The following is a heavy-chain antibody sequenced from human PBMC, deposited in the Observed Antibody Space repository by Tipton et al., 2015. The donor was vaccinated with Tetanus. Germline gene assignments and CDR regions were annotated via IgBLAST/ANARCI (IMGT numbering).Heavy chain of an antibody. CDR3: ATTPDYYYYGMDV. Sequence: TLSLTCAVYGGSFSGYYWSWIRQPPGKGLEWIGEINHSGSTNYNPSLKSRVTISVDTSKDQFSLKLSSVTAADTAVYYCATTPDYYYYGMDVWGQGTTVTVSS. CDR2: INHSGST. CDR1: GGSFSGYY. V-gene: IGHV4-34*09. J-gene: IGHJ6*02.